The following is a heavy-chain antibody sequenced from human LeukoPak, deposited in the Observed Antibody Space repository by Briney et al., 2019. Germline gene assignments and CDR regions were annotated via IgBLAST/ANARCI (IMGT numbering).Heavy chain of an antibody. CDR1: GFTFSSYG. J-gene: IGHJ6*03. Sequence: GGSLRLSCAASGFTFSSYGMHWVRQAPGKGLEWVAVISYDGSNKYYADSVKGRFTISRDNSKNTLYLQMNSLRAEDTAVYYCARGDFYYYYYMDFWGKGTTVTVSS. CDR2: ISYDGSNK. V-gene: IGHV3-30*03. CDR3: ARGDFYYYYYMDF.